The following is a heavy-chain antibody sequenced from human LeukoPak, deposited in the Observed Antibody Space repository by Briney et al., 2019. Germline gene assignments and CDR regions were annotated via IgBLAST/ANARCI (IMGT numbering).Heavy chain of an antibody. CDR1: GFTFINYS. Sequence: GGSLRLSCTASGFTFINYSMNWVRQAPGKGLEWVAVISYDGSNKYYADSVKGRFTISRDNSKNTLYLQMNSLRAEDTAVYYCARASRYSGSYLWDLDYWGQGTLVTVSS. CDR3: ARASRYSGSYLWDLDY. V-gene: IGHV3-30*04. CDR2: ISYDGSNK. J-gene: IGHJ4*02. D-gene: IGHD3-10*01.